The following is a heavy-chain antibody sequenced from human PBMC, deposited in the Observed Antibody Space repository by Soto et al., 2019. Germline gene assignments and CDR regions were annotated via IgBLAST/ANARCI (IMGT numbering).Heavy chain of an antibody. J-gene: IGHJ4*02. CDR3: ARDWWEEPAGKETVSQFDY. CDR2: IWSDGSSK. D-gene: IGHD6-13*01. V-gene: IGHV3-33*01. Sequence: QVQLVESGGGVVQPGRSLTLSCAASGFAFGNYGIHWVRQAPGKGLEWVAVIWSDGSSKYYGDSVKGRFTISRDNSKNTGDRQMNSLRAEDTAFYFCARDWWEEPAGKETVSQFDYWGQGALVTVSS. CDR1: GFAFGNYG.